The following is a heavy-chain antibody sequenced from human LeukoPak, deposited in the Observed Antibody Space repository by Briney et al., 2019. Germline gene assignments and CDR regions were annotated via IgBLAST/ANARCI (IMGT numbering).Heavy chain of an antibody. V-gene: IGHV1-8*03. J-gene: IGHJ5*02. CDR3: ARGPSKKTIAARPSWFDP. Sequence: ASVKVSCKASGYTFTSYDINWVRQATGQGLEWMGWMNPNSGNTGYAQKFQGRVTITRNTSISTAYMELSSLRSEDTAVYFCARGPSKKTIAARPSWFDPWGQGTLVTVSS. CDR1: GYTFTSYD. D-gene: IGHD6-6*01. CDR2: MNPNSGNT.